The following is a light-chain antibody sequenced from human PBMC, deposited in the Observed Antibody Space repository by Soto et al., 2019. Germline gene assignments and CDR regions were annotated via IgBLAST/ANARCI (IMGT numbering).Light chain of an antibody. CDR1: SSDVGGYNY. CDR3: SSYTTSGTPV. Sequence: QSALTQPASVSGSPGQSITISCTGTSSDVGGYNYLSWYQQHPGKAPKVMIYEVSNRPSGVSNRFSGSKSGNTASPTISGLQAEDEADYFCSSYTTSGTPVFGGGTKVTVL. V-gene: IGLV2-14*01. J-gene: IGLJ3*02. CDR2: EVS.